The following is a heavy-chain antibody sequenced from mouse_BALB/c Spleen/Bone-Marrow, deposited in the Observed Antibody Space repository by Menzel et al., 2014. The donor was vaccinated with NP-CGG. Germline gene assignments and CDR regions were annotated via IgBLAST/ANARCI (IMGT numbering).Heavy chain of an antibody. CDR3: ARGTTVVGDY. CDR2: INPFNDGI. Sequence: EVQGVESGPELVKPGASVKMSCMASGYTFTSYVMHWVKQKPGQGLEWIGYINPFNDGIEYNEKFKVKATLTSDKSSSTAYMELSSLTSEDSAVYYCARGTTVVGDYWSQGTTLTVSS. CDR1: GYTFTSYV. V-gene: IGHV1-14*01. J-gene: IGHJ2*01. D-gene: IGHD1-1*01.